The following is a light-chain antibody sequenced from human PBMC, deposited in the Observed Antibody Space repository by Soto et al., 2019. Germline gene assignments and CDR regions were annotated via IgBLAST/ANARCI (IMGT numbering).Light chain of an antibody. CDR3: NSYTSSSTYV. J-gene: IGLJ1*01. CDR1: TSDVGRYNY. CDR2: DVS. Sequence: SALAQPASVSGSPGQSITISCNGTTSDVGRYNYVSWYQQHPGKAPKLIIYDVSNRPSGVSNRFSGSKSGNTASLTISGLQAEDEADYYCNSYTSSSTYVFGTGTKVTVL. V-gene: IGLV2-14*01.